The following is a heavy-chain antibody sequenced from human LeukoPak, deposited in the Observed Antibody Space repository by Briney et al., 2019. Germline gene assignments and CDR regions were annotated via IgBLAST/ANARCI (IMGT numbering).Heavy chain of an antibody. V-gene: IGHV5-51*01. CDR1: GYTFSTYW. CDR3: ARRGSGYYGSGSRIDS. D-gene: IGHD3-10*01. Sequence: GESLKISCTGSGYTFSTYWIGWVRQVPGKGLEWMGIIYPDDSVTKYSPSFEGHVTISAGTSISTAYLQWSSLRASDTAMYYCARRGSGYYGSGSRIDSWGQGNQVTVSS. CDR2: IYPDDSVT. J-gene: IGHJ4*02.